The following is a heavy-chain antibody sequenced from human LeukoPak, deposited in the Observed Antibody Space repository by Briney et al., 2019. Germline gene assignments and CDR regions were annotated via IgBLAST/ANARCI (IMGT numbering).Heavy chain of an antibody. CDR1: GFTFSSYA. Sequence: PGGSLRLSCAASGFTFSSYAMSWVRQAPGKGLEWVSAISGSSGSTYYADSVKGRFTISRGNSKNTLYLQMNSPRAEDTAVYYCAKDFAGYGSGSHNPAYWGQGTLVTVSS. D-gene: IGHD3-10*01. V-gene: IGHV3-23*01. CDR2: ISGSSGST. J-gene: IGHJ4*02. CDR3: AKDFAGYGSGSHNPAY.